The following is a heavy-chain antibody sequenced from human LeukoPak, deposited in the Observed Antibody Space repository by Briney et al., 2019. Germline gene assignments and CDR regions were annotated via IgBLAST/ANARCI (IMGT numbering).Heavy chain of an antibody. J-gene: IGHJ4*02. D-gene: IGHD6-13*01. CDR2: IYPGDSDT. V-gene: IGHV5-51*01. Sequence: GESLKISCKGSGYSFTSYWIGWVRQMPGKGLEWMGIIYPGDSDTRYSPSFQGQVTISADKSISTAYLQWSSLKASDTAMYYCARFIAAAATPGYYFDYWGQGTLVTVSS. CDR3: ARFIAAAATPGYYFDY. CDR1: GYSFTSYW.